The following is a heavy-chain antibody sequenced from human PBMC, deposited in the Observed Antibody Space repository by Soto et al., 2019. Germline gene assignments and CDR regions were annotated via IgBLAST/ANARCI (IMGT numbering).Heavy chain of an antibody. CDR3: TRDITYNSGWYDY. CDR1: GFTFSTYA. J-gene: IGHJ4*02. V-gene: IGHV3-30-3*01. D-gene: IGHD6-19*01. Sequence: VGSLRLSCVASGFTFSTYAMHWVRQAPGKGLEWVAVISYDGSNNYYADSVKGRFTISRDNSKDTLFLQMNSLRVEDTAAYYCTRDITYNSGWYDYWGQGTLVTVSS. CDR2: ISYDGSNN.